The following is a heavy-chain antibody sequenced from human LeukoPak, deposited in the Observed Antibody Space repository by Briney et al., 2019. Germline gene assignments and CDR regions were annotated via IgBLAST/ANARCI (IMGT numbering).Heavy chain of an antibody. D-gene: IGHD2-2*01. V-gene: IGHV3-23*01. CDR2: ISGSGGST. CDR1: GFAFSSYA. J-gene: IGHJ6*03. CDR3: AKWAVPAAIFYYYYYMDV. Sequence: GGSLRLSCAASGFAFSSYAMSWVRQAPGKGLEWVSAISGSGGSTYYADSVKGRFTISRDNSKNTLYLQMNSLRAEDTAVYYCAKWAVPAAIFYYYYYMDVWGKGTTVTVSS.